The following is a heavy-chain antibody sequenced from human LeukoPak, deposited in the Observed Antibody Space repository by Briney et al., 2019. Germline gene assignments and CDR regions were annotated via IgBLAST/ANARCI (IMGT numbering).Heavy chain of an antibody. Sequence: GGSLRLSCAASGYTFSNYAMTWVRQAPGKGLEWVAVISYDGSNKYYADSVKGRFTISRGNSKNTLYLQISSLRVEDTAVFYCAKGGSGWSEDYWGQGTLVTVSS. CDR3: AKGGSGWSEDY. V-gene: IGHV3-30*18. CDR2: ISYDGSNK. J-gene: IGHJ4*02. CDR1: GYTFSNYA. D-gene: IGHD6-19*01.